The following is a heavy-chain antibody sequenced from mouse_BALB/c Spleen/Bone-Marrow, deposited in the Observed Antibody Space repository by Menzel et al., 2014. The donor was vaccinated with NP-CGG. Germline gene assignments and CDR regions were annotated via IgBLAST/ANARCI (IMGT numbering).Heavy chain of an antibody. CDR1: GYTFTNYY. J-gene: IGHJ3*01. V-gene: IGHV1-53*01. CDR3: TRARPGGFAY. Sequence: LQESGAELVKPGASVQLSCKASGYTFTNYYMYWVKQRPGQGLEWIGEINPSNGGPNFNEKFKSKATLTVDKSSSTAYMQLSSLTSEDSAVYYCTRARPGGFAYWGQGTLVTVSA. CDR2: INPSNGGP. D-gene: IGHD4-1*01.